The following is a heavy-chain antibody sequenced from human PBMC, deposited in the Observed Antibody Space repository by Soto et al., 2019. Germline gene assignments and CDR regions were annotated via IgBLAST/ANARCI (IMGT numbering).Heavy chain of an antibody. Sequence: PGGSLRLSCAASAFAFSNYWMHWVRQAPGKGLVWVSRINSDGSSTSYADSVKGRFTISRDNAKNTLYLQMNSLRAEDTAVYFCARTYYYYDMDAWGQGTTVTVSS. V-gene: IGHV3-74*01. CDR2: INSDGSST. CDR1: AFAFSNYW. CDR3: ARTYYYYDMDA. J-gene: IGHJ6*02.